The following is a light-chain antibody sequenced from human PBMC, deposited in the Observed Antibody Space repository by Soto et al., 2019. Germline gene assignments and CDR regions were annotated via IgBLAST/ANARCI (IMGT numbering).Light chain of an antibody. CDR2: VAS. V-gene: IGKV3-20*01. CDR1: QSVSRNY. Sequence: EIVMTQSPATLSVSPGERATLSCSASQSVSRNYLAWYQQKPGQAPRLLIYVASSRATGIPDRFSGSGSGTDFTLTISRLEPEDFAVYYCQQYGSSPLTFGGGTKVDIK. CDR3: QQYGSSPLT. J-gene: IGKJ4*01.